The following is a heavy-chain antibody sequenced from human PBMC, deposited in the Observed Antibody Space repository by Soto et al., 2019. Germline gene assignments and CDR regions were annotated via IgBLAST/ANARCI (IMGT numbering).Heavy chain of an antibody. D-gene: IGHD3-22*01. J-gene: IGHJ6*02. CDR3: ARDPGSGYSIYYYGMDV. Sequence: PSETLSLTCTVSGGSISRYYWSWIRQPPGKGLECIGYIYYSGSTNYNPSLKSRVTISVDTSKNQFSLKLSSVTAADTAVYYCARDPGSGYSIYYYGMDVWGQGTTVTVSS. CDR2: IYYSGST. V-gene: IGHV4-59*01. CDR1: GGSISRYY.